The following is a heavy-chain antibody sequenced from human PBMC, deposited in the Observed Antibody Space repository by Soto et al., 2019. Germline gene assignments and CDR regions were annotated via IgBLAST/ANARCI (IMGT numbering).Heavy chain of an antibody. V-gene: IGHV1-3*01. Sequence: QVQLVQSGAEVQRPGAAVKVSCKASGYTFTQFSIHWMRQAPGQRLEWMGWINGGSGDTHYSQEFQGRVTFTRDTSANTAYMERSSLRSGDTAVFYCARSVNIAFDHWGQGTLVTVSS. CDR3: ARSVNIAFDH. D-gene: IGHD4-4*01. CDR2: INGGSGDT. CDR1: GYTFTQFS. J-gene: IGHJ5*02.